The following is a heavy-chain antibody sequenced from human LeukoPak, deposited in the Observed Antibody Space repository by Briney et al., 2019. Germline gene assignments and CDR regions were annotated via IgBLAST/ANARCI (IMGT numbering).Heavy chain of an antibody. J-gene: IGHJ4*02. CDR2: INHSGST. V-gene: IGHV4-34*01. D-gene: IGHD4-17*01. CDR1: GGSFSGYY. Sequence: SETLSLTCAVYGGSFSGYYWSWIRQPPGKGLEWIGVINHSGSTNYNPSLKSRVTISVDTSKNQFSLKLSSVTAADTAVYYCARDPMTTVTTSNYWGQGTLVTVSS. CDR3: ARDPMTTVTTSNY.